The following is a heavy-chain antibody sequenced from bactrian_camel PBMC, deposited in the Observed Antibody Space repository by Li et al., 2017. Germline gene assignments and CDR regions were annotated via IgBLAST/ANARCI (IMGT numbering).Heavy chain of an antibody. V-gene: IGHV3S55*01. CDR2: INNDATT. CDR1: GYTGSSCS. J-gene: IGHJ4*01. D-gene: IGHD2*01. CDR3: AQGESGGNPAKFSGRYTY. Sequence: VQLVESGGGSVQAGGSLRLSCAVSGYTGSSCSMGWFRQAPGKERELVSVINNDATTNYADSVKGRFTISRDNPKNTLYLQMNSLKPEDTAMYYCAQGESGGNPAKFSGRYTYWGQGTQVTVS.